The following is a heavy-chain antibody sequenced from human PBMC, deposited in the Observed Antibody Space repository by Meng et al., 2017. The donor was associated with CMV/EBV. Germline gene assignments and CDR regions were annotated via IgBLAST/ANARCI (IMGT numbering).Heavy chain of an antibody. CDR3: ARTYYDFWSGYSEGAFDI. Sequence: GGSLRLSCAASGFTFRSYSMNWVRQAQGKGLEWVSSISSSSSYIYYADSVKGRFTISRDNAKNSLYLQMNSLRAEDTAVYYCARTYYDFWSGYSEGAFDIWGQGTMVTVSS. V-gene: IGHV3-21*01. CDR2: ISSSSSYI. D-gene: IGHD3-3*01. J-gene: IGHJ3*02. CDR1: GFTFRSYS.